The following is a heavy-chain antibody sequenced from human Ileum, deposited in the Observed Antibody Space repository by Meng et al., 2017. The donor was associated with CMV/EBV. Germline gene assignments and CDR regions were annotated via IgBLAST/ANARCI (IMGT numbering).Heavy chain of an antibody. V-gene: IGHV3-23*03. Sequence: GESLKISCAVSGFTFRNYAMSWVRQAPGKGPEWVSFIFAGGSSTYYADSVKGRFTISKDDSKNTLYLQMKSLGVEDTAVYYCTSESGYDFWGQGTVVTVSS. J-gene: IGHJ5*01. CDR2: IFAGGSST. CDR3: TSESGYDF. CDR1: GFTFRNYA.